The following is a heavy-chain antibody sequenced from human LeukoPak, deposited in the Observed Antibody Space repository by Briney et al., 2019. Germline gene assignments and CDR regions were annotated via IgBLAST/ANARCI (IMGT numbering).Heavy chain of an antibody. Sequence: PGGSLRLSCAASGFTVSTNYMSWVRQAPGKGLEWVSVIYSGGSTYYTDSVKGRFTISRDNSKNTLYLQMNSLRAEDTAVYYCARGRGSYYFDYWGQGTLVTVSS. CDR1: GFTVSTNY. CDR2: IYSGGST. V-gene: IGHV3-53*01. J-gene: IGHJ4*02. D-gene: IGHD1-26*01. CDR3: ARGRGSYYFDY.